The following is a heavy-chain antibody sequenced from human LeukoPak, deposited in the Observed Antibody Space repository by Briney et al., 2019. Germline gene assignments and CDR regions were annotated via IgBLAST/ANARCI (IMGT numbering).Heavy chain of an antibody. CDR1: GFTFIDYA. D-gene: IGHD2-15*01. V-gene: IGHV3-49*04. J-gene: IGHJ4*02. CDR2: IRSKVHGGTT. Sequence: GGSLRLSCATSGFTFIDYAMSWVRQAPGKGLQWVGFIRSKVHGGTTECAASVKGRFTNSRDDSKGIAYLQMNSLKTEDTAVYYCSRRRCSGGVCYFDYWGQGTLVTVSS. CDR3: SRRRCSGGVCYFDY.